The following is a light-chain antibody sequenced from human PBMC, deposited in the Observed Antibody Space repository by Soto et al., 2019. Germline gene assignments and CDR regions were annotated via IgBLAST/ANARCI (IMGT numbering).Light chain of an antibody. Sequence: GDRVTITCRASQGISSYLAWYQQKPGKAPNRLIYAASTLQSGVPSRFSGSGSGTEFTLTISSLQPEDFAIYYCQQLDSYPITFGQGTRLEIK. J-gene: IGKJ5*01. CDR3: QQLDSYPIT. CDR1: QGISSY. V-gene: IGKV1-9*01. CDR2: AAS.